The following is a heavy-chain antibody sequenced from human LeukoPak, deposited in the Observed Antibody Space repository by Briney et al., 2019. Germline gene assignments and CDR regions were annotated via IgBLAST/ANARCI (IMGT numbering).Heavy chain of an antibody. CDR2: ISSSGSTI. J-gene: IGHJ4*02. Sequence: PGGSLRLSCAASGFTFSSYEMNWVRQAPGKGLEWVSYISSSGSTIYYADSVKGRFTISRDNAKNSLYLQMNSLRAEDTAVYYCARRAYTTGSPFDYWGQGTLVTVSS. D-gene: IGHD3-10*01. CDR1: GFTFSSYE. CDR3: ARRAYTTGSPFDY. V-gene: IGHV3-48*03.